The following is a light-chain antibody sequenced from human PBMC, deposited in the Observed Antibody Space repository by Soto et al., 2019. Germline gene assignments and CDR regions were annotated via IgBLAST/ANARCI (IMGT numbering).Light chain of an antibody. Sequence: EIVLTQSPGTLSLSPGETATLSCRASQSVSSNNLAWYHQKPGQTPRLIIYVACSITTGIADTFSGSGSGTDITLTISRLEPEDFAVYYGQQYDNSITFGQGTRLEIE. CDR1: QSVSSNN. J-gene: IGKJ5*01. CDR3: QQYDNSIT. CDR2: VAC. V-gene: IGKV3-20*01.